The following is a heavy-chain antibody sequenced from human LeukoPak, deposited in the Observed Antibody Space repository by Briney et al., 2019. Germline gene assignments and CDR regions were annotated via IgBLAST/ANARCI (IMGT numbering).Heavy chain of an antibody. CDR2: ISSSASNS. V-gene: IGHV3-23*01. CDR1: GFTFNIYA. J-gene: IGHJ4*02. Sequence: PGESLRLSCAASGFTFNIYAMSWVRQAPGKGLEWVAAISSSASNSYFADSVKGRFSISRDNSKDTLYLQLNGLRVDDTATYYCAKGGGTYEPSDYWGQGTLVTVPS. D-gene: IGHD1-26*01. CDR3: AKGGGTYEPSDY.